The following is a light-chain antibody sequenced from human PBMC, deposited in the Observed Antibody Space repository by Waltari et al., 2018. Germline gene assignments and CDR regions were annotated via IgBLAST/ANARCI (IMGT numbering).Light chain of an antibody. CDR3: SSYSGSNKLV. CDR2: DVT. Sequence: QSALTQPPSASGSPGQFVTISSTGTSSDVGGYHSVSWYQQHPGKAPKLMIYDVTKRPSGVPDRFSGSKSGNTASLTVSGLQAEDETDYYCSSYSGSNKLVFGGGTKLTVL. V-gene: IGLV2-8*01. CDR1: SSDVGGYHS. J-gene: IGLJ2*01.